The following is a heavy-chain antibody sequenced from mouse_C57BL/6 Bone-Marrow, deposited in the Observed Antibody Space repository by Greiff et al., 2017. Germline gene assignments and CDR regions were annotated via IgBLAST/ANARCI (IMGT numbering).Heavy chain of an antibody. CDR3: ARGGGLRFDY. Sequence: VQLQQSGAELVMPGASVKLSCKASGYTFTSYWMHWVKQRPGQGLEWIGEIDPSDSYTNYNQKFKGKSTLTVDNSSSTAYMQLSSLTSEDSAVYYCARGGGLRFDYWGQGTTLTVSS. V-gene: IGHV1-69*01. D-gene: IGHD2-4*01. CDR1: GYTFTSYW. J-gene: IGHJ2*01. CDR2: IDPSDSYT.